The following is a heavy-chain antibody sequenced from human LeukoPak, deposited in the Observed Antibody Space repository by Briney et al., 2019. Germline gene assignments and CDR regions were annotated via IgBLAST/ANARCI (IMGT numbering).Heavy chain of an antibody. Sequence: GGSLRLSCAVSGFTFSSYAMSWVRQAPGKGLEWVSAISGSGGSTYYADSVKGRFTISRDNSKNTLYLQMNSLRAEDTAVYYCAKSPGGGYSGYDLDYWGQGTLVTVSS. CDR3: AKSPGGGYSGYDLDY. V-gene: IGHV3-23*01. D-gene: IGHD5-12*01. J-gene: IGHJ4*02. CDR1: GFTFSSYA. CDR2: ISGSGGST.